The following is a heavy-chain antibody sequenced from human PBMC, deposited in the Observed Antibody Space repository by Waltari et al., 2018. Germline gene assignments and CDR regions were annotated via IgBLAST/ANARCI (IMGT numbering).Heavy chain of an antibody. D-gene: IGHD2-15*01. CDR3: ARDRSSVVVAATLDY. J-gene: IGHJ4*02. CDR1: GFTFSSYA. CDR2: ISYDGSNK. V-gene: IGHV3-30-3*01. Sequence: QVQLVESGGGVVQPGRSLRLSCAASGFTFSSYAMNWVRQAPGKGLEWVAVISYDGSNKYYADSVKGRFTISRDNSKNTLYLQMNSLRAEDTAVYYCARDRSSVVVAATLDYWGQGTLVTVSS.